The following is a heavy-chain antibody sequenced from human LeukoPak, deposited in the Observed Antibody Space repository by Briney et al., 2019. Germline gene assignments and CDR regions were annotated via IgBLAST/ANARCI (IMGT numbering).Heavy chain of an antibody. Sequence: PSETLSLTCTVSGYSISSGYYWGWIRQPPGKGLEWIGSIYHSGSTYYNPSLKSRVTISVDTSKNQFSLKLSSVTAADTAVYYCATTPKGGYSAYLDYWGQGTLVTVSS. V-gene: IGHV4-38-2*02. D-gene: IGHD5-12*01. CDR2: IYHSGST. CDR1: GYSISSGYY. J-gene: IGHJ4*02. CDR3: ATTPKGGYSAYLDY.